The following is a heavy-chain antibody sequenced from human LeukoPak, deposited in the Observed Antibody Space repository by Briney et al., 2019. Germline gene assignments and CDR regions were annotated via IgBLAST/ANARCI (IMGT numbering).Heavy chain of an antibody. D-gene: IGHD5-12*01. V-gene: IGHV3-7*01. Sequence: GGSLRLSCLASEFTFTNYLMSWVRQAPGKGLEWVAYINQHGSETFYVDSVKGRFTISRDDTHNSLYLQMNSLRPEDTALYYCVRDAGYSGYMINDIWGQGTMVTVSS. J-gene: IGHJ3*02. CDR1: EFTFTNYL. CDR3: VRDAGYSGYMINDI. CDR2: INQHGSET.